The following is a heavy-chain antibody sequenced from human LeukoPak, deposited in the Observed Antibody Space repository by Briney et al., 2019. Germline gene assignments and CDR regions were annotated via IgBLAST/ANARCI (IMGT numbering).Heavy chain of an antibody. J-gene: IGHJ4*02. CDR1: GFTFSSYA. Sequence: GGSLRLSCAASGFTFSSYAMSWARQAPGKGLEWVSAISGCGGSTYYADSVKGRFTISRDNSKNTLYLQMNSLRAEDTAVYYCAKAGGSYGFDYWGQGTLVTVSS. CDR3: AKAGGSYGFDY. D-gene: IGHD1-26*01. V-gene: IGHV3-23*01. CDR2: ISGCGGST.